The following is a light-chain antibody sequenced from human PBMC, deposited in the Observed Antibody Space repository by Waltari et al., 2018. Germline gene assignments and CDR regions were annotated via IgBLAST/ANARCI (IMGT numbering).Light chain of an antibody. CDR1: SSDVGGFNS. V-gene: IGLV2-11*01. Sequence: QSALTPPRPVSGSPGESLTIPCSVTSSDVGGFNSVSWYQQHPGEAPKLIIYDVTKRPSGVPGRFSGSKSGNTASLTISGLQAEDDSDYYCCSYAGFYTYVFGTGTKVTVL. J-gene: IGLJ1*01. CDR3: CSYAGFYTYV. CDR2: DVT.